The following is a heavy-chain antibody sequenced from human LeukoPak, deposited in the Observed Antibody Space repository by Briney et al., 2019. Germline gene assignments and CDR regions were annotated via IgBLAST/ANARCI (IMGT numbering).Heavy chain of an antibody. J-gene: IGHJ4*02. CDR3: ARETVRGATDY. D-gene: IGHD3-10*01. CDR1: GGSISSYY. Sequence: SETLSLTCTVSGGSISSYYWSWIRQPPGKGPEWIGYIYYSGSTNYNPSLKSRVTISVDTSKNQFSLKLSSVTAADTAVYYCARETVRGATDYWGQGTLVTVSS. CDR2: IYYSGST. V-gene: IGHV4-59*01.